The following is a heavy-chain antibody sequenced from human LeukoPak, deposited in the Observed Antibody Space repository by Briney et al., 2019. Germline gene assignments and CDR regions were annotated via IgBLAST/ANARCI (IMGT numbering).Heavy chain of an antibody. CDR1: GFIVSGDF. J-gene: IGHJ4*02. CDR3: TASRKDY. CDR2: IKSKADGETT. V-gene: IGHV3-15*01. Sequence: GGSLRLSCAASGFIVSGDFMSWVRQAPGKGLEWVGRIKSKADGETTDYAAPVKGRFTISRDDSKNTLYLQMSSLKTGDTAVYYCTASRKDYWGQGTLVTVSS.